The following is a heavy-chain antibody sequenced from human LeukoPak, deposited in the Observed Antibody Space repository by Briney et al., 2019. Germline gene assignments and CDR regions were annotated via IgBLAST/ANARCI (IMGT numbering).Heavy chain of an antibody. J-gene: IGHJ3*02. CDR3: GRDWHTSHAFDI. D-gene: IGHD2-21*01. CDR1: GFTFSTYA. V-gene: IGHV3-30-3*01. Sequence: PGGSLRLSCAASGFTFSTYAMHWIRQAPGKGLEWVGVISYDGGNKYYADSVKGRFTISRDNSKNTLYLQMDSLRADDTAVYYCGRDWHTSHAFDIWGQGTMVTVSS. CDR2: ISYDGGNK.